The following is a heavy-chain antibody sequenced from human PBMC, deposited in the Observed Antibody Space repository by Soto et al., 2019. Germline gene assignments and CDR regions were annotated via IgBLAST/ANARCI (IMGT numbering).Heavy chain of an antibody. Sequence: EVQLVESGGGLVQPGGSLRLSCAASGFTFSNYWMSWVRQAPGKGLEWVANIKEDGSEIYFVDSVKGRFTISRDNAKNSLYLQMTSLRAEGTAVYYCARGTPYCTSTSCSPSYSYGMDVWGQGTTVTVSS. CDR3: ARGTPYCTSTSCSPSYSYGMDV. CDR2: IKEDGSEI. V-gene: IGHV3-7*05. J-gene: IGHJ6*02. D-gene: IGHD2-2*01. CDR1: GFTFSNYW.